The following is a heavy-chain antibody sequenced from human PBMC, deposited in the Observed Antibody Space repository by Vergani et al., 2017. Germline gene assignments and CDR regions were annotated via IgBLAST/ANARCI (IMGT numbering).Heavy chain of an antibody. CDR2: ISYDGSNK. V-gene: IGHV3-30-3*01. CDR1: GCTFSSYA. CDR3: TRVVMVAARLSDYYYYMDV. D-gene: IGHD6-6*01. Sequence: QVQLVESGGGVVQPGRSLRLSCAASGCTFSSYAMHWVRQAPGKGLEWVAVISYDGSNKYYEYSVKGRFTISRDNSKNTLYLQMNILRAEETAVYYCTRVVMVAARLSDYYYYMDVWSKGTTVTVSS. J-gene: IGHJ6*03.